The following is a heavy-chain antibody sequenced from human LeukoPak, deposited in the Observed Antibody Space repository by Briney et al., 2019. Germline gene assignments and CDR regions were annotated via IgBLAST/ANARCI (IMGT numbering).Heavy chain of an antibody. CDR3: AREPADGHCSSTSCYAWFDP. CDR2: INPNSGGT. CDR1: GYTFTVYY. Sequence: ASVTVSCKASGYTFTVYYMHWVRQAPGQGLEWMGWINPNSGGTNYAQKFQGRVTVTRDTSISTAYMELSRLRSDDTAVYYCAREPADGHCSSTSCYAWFDPWGQGTLVTVSS. J-gene: IGHJ5*02. D-gene: IGHD2-2*03. V-gene: IGHV1-2*02.